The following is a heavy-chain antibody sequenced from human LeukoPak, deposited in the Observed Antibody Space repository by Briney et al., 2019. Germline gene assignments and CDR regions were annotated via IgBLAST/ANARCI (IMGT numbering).Heavy chain of an antibody. J-gene: IGHJ4*02. D-gene: IGHD4/OR15-4a*01. CDR3: ARRAGAYSHPYDY. Sequence: PGGSLRLSCAASGFSFSDYGMHWVRQAPGKGLEWVAVISYDGSNKYYADSVKGRFTISRDNSKNTLYLQMNSLRAEDTAAYYCARRAGAYSHPYDYWGQGTLVTVSS. CDR2: ISYDGSNK. CDR1: GFSFSDYG. V-gene: IGHV3-30*03.